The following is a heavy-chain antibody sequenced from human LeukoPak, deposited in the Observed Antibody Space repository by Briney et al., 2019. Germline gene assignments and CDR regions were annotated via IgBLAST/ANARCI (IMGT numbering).Heavy chain of an antibody. J-gene: IGHJ4*02. CDR1: GGSISSSSYY. D-gene: IGHD5-18*01. CDR2: IYYSGST. CDR3: ARGSIDRGYSYGY. Sequence: SETLSLTCTVSGGSISSSSYYWGWIRQPPGKGLEWIGSIYYSGSTYYNPSLKSRVTISVDTSKNQFSLKLSSVTAADTAVYYCARGSIDRGYSYGYWGQGTLVTVSS. V-gene: IGHV4-39*07.